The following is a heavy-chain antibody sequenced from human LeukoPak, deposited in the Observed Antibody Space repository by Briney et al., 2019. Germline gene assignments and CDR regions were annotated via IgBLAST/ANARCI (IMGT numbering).Heavy chain of an antibody. Sequence: GGSLRLSCAASGFTFSSYAMSWVRQAPGKGLEWVSVIYSGGSTYYADSVKGRFTISRDNSKNTLYLQMNSLRAEDTAVYYCARRVGSDAFDIWGQGTMVTVSS. CDR2: IYSGGST. D-gene: IGHD1-14*01. J-gene: IGHJ3*02. CDR3: ARRVGSDAFDI. V-gene: IGHV3-53*01. CDR1: GFTFSSYA.